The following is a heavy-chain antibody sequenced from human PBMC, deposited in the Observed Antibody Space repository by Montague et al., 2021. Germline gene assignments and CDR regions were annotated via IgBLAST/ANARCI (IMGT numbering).Heavy chain of an antibody. Sequence: TLSLTCSVSGDSISSYEYYWTWIRQPAGRGLEWIGRVYKRGDTNTNPSLRSRLTLSVDTSKNHFSLTLTSVTAADTAVYFCARDSPVVEPWVGEHKGAFDIWSQGTMVTVSS. CDR1: GDSISSYEYY. CDR2: VYKRGDT. CDR3: ARDSPVVEPWVGEHKGAFDI. V-gene: IGHV4-61*02. D-gene: IGHD3-10*01. J-gene: IGHJ3*02.